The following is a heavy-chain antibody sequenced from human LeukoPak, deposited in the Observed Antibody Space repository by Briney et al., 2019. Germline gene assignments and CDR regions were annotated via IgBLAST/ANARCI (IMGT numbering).Heavy chain of an antibody. CDR1: GFTFSSYS. Sequence: RGGSLRLSCAASGFTFSSYSMNWVRQAPGRGLEWVSYISTSSSTIYYADSVKGRFTISRDNAKNSLFLQMNSLRAEDTAVYYCASTIDYWGQGTLVTVSS. D-gene: IGHD2-2*01. J-gene: IGHJ4*02. V-gene: IGHV3-48*04. CDR2: ISTSSSTI. CDR3: ASTIDY.